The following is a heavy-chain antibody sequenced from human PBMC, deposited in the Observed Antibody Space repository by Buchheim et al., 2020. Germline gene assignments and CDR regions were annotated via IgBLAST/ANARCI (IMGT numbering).Heavy chain of an antibody. V-gene: IGHV1-69*06. CDR3: ASSKRLVGADYYYYYMDV. D-gene: IGHD6-13*01. CDR2: IIPIFGTA. Sequence: QVQLVQSGAEVKKPGSSVKVSCKASGGTFSSYAISWVRQAPGQGLEWMGGIIPIFGTAHYAQKFQGRVTITADKSTSTAYMELSSLRSEDTAVYYCASSKRLVGADYYYYYMDVWGKGTT. J-gene: IGHJ6*03. CDR1: GGTFSSYA.